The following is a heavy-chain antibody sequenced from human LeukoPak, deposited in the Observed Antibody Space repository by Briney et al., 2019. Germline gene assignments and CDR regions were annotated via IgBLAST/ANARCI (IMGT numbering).Heavy chain of an antibody. J-gene: IGHJ4*02. Sequence: KFQGGVTITRDTSASTAYMELSSLRSEDTAVYYCARGPYSSSSLDDYWGQGTLVTVSS. CDR3: ARGPYSSSSLDDY. D-gene: IGHD6-13*01. V-gene: IGHV1-3*01.